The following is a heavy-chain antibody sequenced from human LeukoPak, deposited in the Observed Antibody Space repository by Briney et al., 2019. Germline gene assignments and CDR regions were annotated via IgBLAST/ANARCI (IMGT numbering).Heavy chain of an antibody. CDR2: IRSRDSGETT. Sequence: GSLRLSCTGSGFTLADNYMTWFRQAPGKGLVWGGFIRSRDSGETTDYAASVKNRFTITKDDSKSIVYLQMDSLETEDTAVYYCTRVGTSATYVYWGQGVLVAVSS. CDR1: GFTLADNY. V-gene: IGHV3-49*03. CDR3: TRVGTSATYVY. D-gene: IGHD1-26*01. J-gene: IGHJ4*02.